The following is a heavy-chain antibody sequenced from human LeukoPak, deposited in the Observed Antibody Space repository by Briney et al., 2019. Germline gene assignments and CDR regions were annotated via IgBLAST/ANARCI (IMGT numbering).Heavy chain of an antibody. Sequence: PGGSLRLSCAASGFTFDDYAMHWVRQAPGKGLEWVSGISWNSGSTGYADSVKGRFTISRDNAKNSLYLQMNSLRAEDTAVYYCARDRDDFWSGYYSDFDYWGQGTLVTVSS. D-gene: IGHD3-3*01. CDR2: ISWNSGST. J-gene: IGHJ4*02. V-gene: IGHV3-9*01. CDR1: GFTFDDYA. CDR3: ARDRDDFWSGYYSDFDY.